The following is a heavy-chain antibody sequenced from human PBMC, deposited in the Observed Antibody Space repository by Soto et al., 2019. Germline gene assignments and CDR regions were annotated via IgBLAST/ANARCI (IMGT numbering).Heavy chain of an antibody. CDR1: GFTFSSYA. Sequence: PGGSLRLSCAASGFTFSSYAMSWVRQAPGKGLEWVSAISGSGGSTYYADSVKGRFTISRDNSKNTLYLQMNSLIAEDTAVYYCAKTGYDYVWGSYRQDPDYYYYGMDVWGQGTTVTVSS. CDR2: ISGSGGST. D-gene: IGHD3-16*02. J-gene: IGHJ6*02. CDR3: AKTGYDYVWGSYRQDPDYYYYGMDV. V-gene: IGHV3-23*01.